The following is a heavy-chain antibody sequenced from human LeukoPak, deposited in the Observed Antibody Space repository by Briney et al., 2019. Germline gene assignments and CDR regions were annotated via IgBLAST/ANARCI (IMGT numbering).Heavy chain of an antibody. CDR3: AKDRDDYVWGSYLGAFDI. Sequence: GGSLRLSCAASGFSFSSYGMHWVRQAPGKGLEWVAFIRFDGSNYYYGDSVKGRFTISRDNSKNTLYLQMNSLRAEDTAVFYCAKDRDDYVWGSYLGAFDIWGQGTMVTVSS. D-gene: IGHD3-16*01. CDR2: IRFDGSNY. V-gene: IGHV3-30*02. CDR1: GFSFSSYG. J-gene: IGHJ3*02.